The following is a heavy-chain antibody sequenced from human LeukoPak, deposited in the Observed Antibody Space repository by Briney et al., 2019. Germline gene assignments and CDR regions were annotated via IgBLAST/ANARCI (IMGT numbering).Heavy chain of an antibody. CDR2: IYSTGKN. Sequence: PSETLSLTCAVSGGSINSHYWGRIRQPPGKGLQWIGDIYSTGKNNYNPSLKSRVTISLDTSKSHLSLNLTSVLAAGTAIYYCVRRDTGWNYFDYWGQGILVTVSS. CDR1: GGSINSHY. CDR3: VRRDTGWNYFDY. V-gene: IGHV4-4*08. D-gene: IGHD6-19*01. J-gene: IGHJ4*02.